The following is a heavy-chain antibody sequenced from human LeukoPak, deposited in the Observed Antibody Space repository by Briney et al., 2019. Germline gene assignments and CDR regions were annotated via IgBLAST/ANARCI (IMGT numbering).Heavy chain of an antibody. CDR1: GFTFSSYA. CDR3: ARVMNYYDSSGYSLDY. CDR2: ISSNGGST. D-gene: IGHD3-22*01. Sequence: GGSLRLSCAASGFTFSSYAMHWVRQAPGKGLEYVSAISSNGGSTYYANSVKGRFTISRDNSKNTLYLQMGSLRAEDMAVYYCARVMNYYDSSGYSLDYWGQETLVTVSS. J-gene: IGHJ4*02. V-gene: IGHV3-64*01.